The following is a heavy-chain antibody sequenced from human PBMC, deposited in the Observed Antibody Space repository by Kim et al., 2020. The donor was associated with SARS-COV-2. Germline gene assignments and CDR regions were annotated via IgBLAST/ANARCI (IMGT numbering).Heavy chain of an antibody. Sequence: GGSLRLSCAASGFTFSSYWTSWVRQAPGKGLEWVANIKQDGSEKYYVDSVKGRFTISRDNAKNSLYLQMNSLRAEDTAVYYCARLIGRRAAAGIVRYYYYGMDVWGQGTTVTVSS. CDR3: ARLIGRRAAAGIVRYYYYGMDV. V-gene: IGHV3-7*01. J-gene: IGHJ6*02. D-gene: IGHD6-13*01. CDR1: GFTFSSYW. CDR2: IKQDGSEK.